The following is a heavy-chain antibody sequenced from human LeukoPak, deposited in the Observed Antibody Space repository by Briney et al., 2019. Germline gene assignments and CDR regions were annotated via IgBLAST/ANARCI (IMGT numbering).Heavy chain of an antibody. CDR2: ISSGGST. CDR1: GITFSSNY. V-gene: IGHV3-53*01. CDR3: ARDTPPDY. J-gene: IGHJ4*02. Sequence: GGSLRLSCAASGITFSSNYMSWVRQAPGKGLEWVSVISSGGSTSYADSVKGRFTISRDNSKNTLYLQMNSLRAEDTAVYYCARDTPPDYWGQGTLVTVSS.